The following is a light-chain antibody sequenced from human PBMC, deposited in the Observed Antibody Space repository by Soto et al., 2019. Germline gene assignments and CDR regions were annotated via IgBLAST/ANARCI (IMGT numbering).Light chain of an antibody. CDR3: QSYNSSLTTVV. CDR2: GDN. CDR1: SSNIGAEYD. Sequence: QSVLTQPPSVSGAPGQRVAISCTGSSSNIGAEYDVHWYQQLPGTAPKRLIYGDNNRPSGVSDRFSGSKSGTSASLAITGLQPEDEADYNCQSYNSSLTTVVFETGTKGTAL. J-gene: IGLJ1*01. V-gene: IGLV1-40*01.